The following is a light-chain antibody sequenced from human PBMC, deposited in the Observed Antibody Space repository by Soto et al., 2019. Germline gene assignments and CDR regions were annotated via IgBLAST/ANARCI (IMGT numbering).Light chain of an antibody. CDR3: QQYSKWPIT. Sequence: EMVMTQSPAILSVSPGESATLSCRASQSVNSNYLAWYQQHPGQPPRLLIYGISTRATGIPARFSGSGSRTEFSLTISSLQSEDFAVYYCQQYSKWPITFGQGTRLEIK. CDR2: GIS. V-gene: IGKV3-15*01. J-gene: IGKJ5*01. CDR1: QSVNSN.